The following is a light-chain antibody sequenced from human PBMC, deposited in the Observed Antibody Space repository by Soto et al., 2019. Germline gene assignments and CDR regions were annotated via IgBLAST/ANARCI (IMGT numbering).Light chain of an antibody. Sequence: TVLTQSPGTLSVSPGERASLTCRASQSVSSNLAWYQQKPGQAPKLLIYGASTMATGIPARFSGSGSGTEFTFSINSLQSEDFAFYSCQEYDNWPTERTFGQGTKVDIK. CDR2: GAS. V-gene: IGKV3-15*01. J-gene: IGKJ1*01. CDR3: QEYDNWPTERT. CDR1: QSVSSN.